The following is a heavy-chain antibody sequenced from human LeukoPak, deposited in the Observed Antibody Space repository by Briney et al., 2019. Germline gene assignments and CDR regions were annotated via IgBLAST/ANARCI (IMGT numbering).Heavy chain of an antibody. V-gene: IGHV1-46*01. Sequence: ASVKVSCKASGYTFTSYYMHWVRQAPGQGLEWMGIINPSVGSTSYAQKFQGRVTMTRDTSTSTVYMELSSLRSEDTAVYYCARDSAPHGYYDILPGYPFDYWGQGTLVTVSS. CDR3: ARDSAPHGYYDILPGYPFDY. CDR1: GYTFTSYY. CDR2: INPSVGST. D-gene: IGHD3-9*01. J-gene: IGHJ4*02.